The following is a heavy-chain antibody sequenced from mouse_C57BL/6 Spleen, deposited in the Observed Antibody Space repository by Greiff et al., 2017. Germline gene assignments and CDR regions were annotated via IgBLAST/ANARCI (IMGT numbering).Heavy chain of an antibody. CDR2: LAPNSGGT. V-gene: IGHV1-72*01. Sequence: QVQLQQPGAELVKPGASVKLSCKASGYTFTSYWMHWVKQRPGRGLEWIGRLAPNSGGTKYHEPFQSQATLTVDKPSSTAYMQRSSLTSEDAAVYYCARWGLLYGYFDVWGTGTTVTVAS. CDR3: ARWGLLYGYFDV. CDR1: GYTFTSYW. J-gene: IGHJ1*03. D-gene: IGHD1-1*01.